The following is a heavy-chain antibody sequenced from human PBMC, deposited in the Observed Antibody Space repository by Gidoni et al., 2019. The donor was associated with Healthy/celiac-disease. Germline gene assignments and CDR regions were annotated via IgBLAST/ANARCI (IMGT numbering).Heavy chain of an antibody. V-gene: IGHV3-21*01. D-gene: IGHD6-6*01. CDR1: GFTCRSYS. CDR3: ARVRAVSYSSSSAFDY. J-gene: IGHJ4*02. CDR2: ISSSSSYI. Sequence: EVQLVESGGGLVKPGGSLRLSCAAPGFTCRSYSMNWVRQAPGKGLEGVSSISSSSSYIYYADSVKGRFTISRDNAKNSLYLQMNGLRAEDTAVYYCARVRAVSYSSSSAFDYWGQGTLVTVSS.